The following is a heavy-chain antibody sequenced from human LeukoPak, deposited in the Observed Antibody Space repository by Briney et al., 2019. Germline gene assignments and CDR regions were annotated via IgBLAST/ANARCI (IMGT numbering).Heavy chain of an antibody. V-gene: IGHV7-4-1*02. CDR2: INTNTGSP. CDR1: GNTFTNHA. CDR3: APWDLGDF. J-gene: IGHJ4*02. Sequence: ASVKVSCKASGNTFTNHAMNWVRQAPGQGLEWMGWINTNTGSPTYAQGFTGRFVFSVDTSVSTAYLQISSLEAEDTAVYYYAPWDLGDFWGQGTLVTVSS. D-gene: IGHD3-16*01.